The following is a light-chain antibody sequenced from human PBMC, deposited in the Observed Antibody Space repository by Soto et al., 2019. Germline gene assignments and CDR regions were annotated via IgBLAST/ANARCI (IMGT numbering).Light chain of an antibody. CDR3: QQYGDSPAT. CDR1: QSVSSSY. CDR2: GAF. Sequence: ENVFTQSPGTLSFSPGERATLSCRASQSVSSSYLAWYQQKPGQAPRLLIYGAFNRATGIPDRFSGSGSGTDFTLTFSRLEPEDFAVYYCQQYGDSPATFGPGTKVDIK. J-gene: IGKJ3*01. V-gene: IGKV3-20*01.